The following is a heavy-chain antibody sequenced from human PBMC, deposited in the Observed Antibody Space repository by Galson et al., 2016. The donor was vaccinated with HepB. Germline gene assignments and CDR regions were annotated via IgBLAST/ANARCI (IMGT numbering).Heavy chain of an antibody. V-gene: IGHV1-24*01. J-gene: IGHJ4*02. CDR2: FDPEDGEN. D-gene: IGHD3-22*01. CDR3: ATGRGVYSGSSDYYYFDF. Sequence: SVKVSCKVSGYTLTKLSIHWVRQAPGKGLEWMGGFDPEDGENIYPQKFQGRVTMTDDTSTDTAYMELSSLGSEDTAVYYCATGRGVYSGSSDYYYFDFWGQGTLVTVSS. CDR1: GYTLTKLS.